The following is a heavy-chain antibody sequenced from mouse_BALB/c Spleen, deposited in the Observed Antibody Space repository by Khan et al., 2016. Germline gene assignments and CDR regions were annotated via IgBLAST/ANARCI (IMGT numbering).Heavy chain of an antibody. D-gene: IGHD2-1*01. CDR3: ARTVGNTAYFDY. Sequence: QIQLVQSGPELKKPGETVRISCKASGYTFTTAGMQWVQKMPGKGLKWIGWINTHSGVPKYAEDFKGRFAFSLETSASTAYLQIRNLKNEDTATXFCARTVGNTAYFDYWGQGTTPTVSS. J-gene: IGHJ2*01. CDR1: GYTFTTAG. CDR2: INTHSGVP. V-gene: IGHV9-4*02.